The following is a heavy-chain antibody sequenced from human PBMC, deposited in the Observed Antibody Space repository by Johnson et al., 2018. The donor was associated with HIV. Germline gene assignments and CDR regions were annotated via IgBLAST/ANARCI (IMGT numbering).Heavy chain of an antibody. CDR3: AKEGIVATKVGRDAFDI. CDR1: GFTFSSYA. V-gene: IGHV3-23*04. J-gene: IGHJ3*02. Sequence: VQLVESGGGLVQPGGSLTLSCVGSGFTFSSYAMSWVRQAPGKGLEWVSGISGGGGNTYYADSVKGRFTISRDNSKTMMWLQMDSLRVEDTAIYDWAKEGIVATKVGRDAFDIWGQGTLVTVSS. CDR2: ISGGGGNT. D-gene: IGHD5-12*01.